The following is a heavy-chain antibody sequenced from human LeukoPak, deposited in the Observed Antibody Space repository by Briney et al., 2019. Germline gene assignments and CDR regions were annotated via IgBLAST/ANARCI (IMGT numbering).Heavy chain of an antibody. V-gene: IGHV3-66*01. J-gene: IGHJ1*01. CDR2: IYSGGST. CDR1: GFTVSSNY. CDR3: ASGIVVVTAAEYFQH. Sequence: GGSLGLSCAASGFTVSSNYMSWVRQAPGKGLEWVSVIYSGGSTYYADSVKGRFTISRDNAKNSLYLQMNSLRAEDTAVYYCASGIVVVTAAEYFQHWGQGTLVTVSS. D-gene: IGHD2-21*02.